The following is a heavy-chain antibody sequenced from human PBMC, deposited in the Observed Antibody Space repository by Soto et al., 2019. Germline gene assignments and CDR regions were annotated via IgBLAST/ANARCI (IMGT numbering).Heavy chain of an antibody. CDR3: ARDPAYIVATPGYYYYGMDV. D-gene: IGHD5-12*01. Sequence: SGGSLRLSCAASGFTFSSYSMNWVRQAPGKGLEWVSSISSSSSYIYYADSVKGRFTISRDNAKNSLYLQMNSLRAEDTAVYYCARDPAYIVATPGYYYYGMDVWGQGTTVTVSS. V-gene: IGHV3-21*01. J-gene: IGHJ6*02. CDR2: ISSSSSYI. CDR1: GFTFSSYS.